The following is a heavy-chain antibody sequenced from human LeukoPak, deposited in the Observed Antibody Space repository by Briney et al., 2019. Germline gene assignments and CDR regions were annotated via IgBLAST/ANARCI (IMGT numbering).Heavy chain of an antibody. CDR2: ISSSSSTI. V-gene: IGHV3-48*01. J-gene: IGHJ4*02. D-gene: IGHD6-19*01. CDR3: ARWLPYSSGAVPGLAFDY. Sequence: PGGSLRLSCAASGFTFSSYSMNWVRQAPGKGLEWVSYISSSSSTIYYADSVKGRFTISRDNAKNSLYLQMNSLRAEDTAVYYCARWLPYSSGAVPGLAFDYWGQGTLVTVSS. CDR1: GFTFSSYS.